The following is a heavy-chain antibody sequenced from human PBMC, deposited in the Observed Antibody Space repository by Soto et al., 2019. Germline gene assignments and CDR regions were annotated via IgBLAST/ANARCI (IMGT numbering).Heavy chain of an antibody. D-gene: IGHD2-8*01. Sequence: GGSLRLSCAASGFTFSSYAMSWVRQAPGKGLEWVSAISGSGGSTYYADSVKGRFTISRDNSKNTLYLQMNSLRAEDTAVYYCAKDRIVLMVYAMNAFDIWGQGTMVTVSS. CDR2: ISGSGGST. J-gene: IGHJ3*02. CDR1: GFTFSSYA. CDR3: AKDRIVLMVYAMNAFDI. V-gene: IGHV3-23*01.